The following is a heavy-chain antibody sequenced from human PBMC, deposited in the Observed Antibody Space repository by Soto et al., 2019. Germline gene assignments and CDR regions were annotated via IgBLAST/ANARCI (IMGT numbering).Heavy chain of an antibody. V-gene: IGHV5-51*01. D-gene: IGHD6-6*01. CDR2: IYPGDSDT. CDR1: GYRFTNYW. CDR3: ARPYSSSTTPFDY. Sequence: RAALKISCKGSGYRFTNYWIGWVRQMPGKGLECMGIIYPGDSDTRYSPSFQGQVTISADKSISTAYLQWSSLKASDTAMYYCARPYSSSTTPFDYWGQGTLVTVSS. J-gene: IGHJ4*02.